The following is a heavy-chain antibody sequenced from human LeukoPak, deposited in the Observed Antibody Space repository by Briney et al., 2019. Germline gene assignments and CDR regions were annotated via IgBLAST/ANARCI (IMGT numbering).Heavy chain of an antibody. D-gene: IGHD3-22*01. V-gene: IGHV3-74*01. CDR3: AREYYDSSGYYQGFDY. CDR1: GFTFSSYW. CDR2: INSDGSST. J-gene: IGHJ4*02. Sequence: GGSLRLSCAASGFTFSSYWMHWVCPAPGKGLVCVLRINSDGSSTSYADSLKGRFTLSRSSDKNTLYLQMNSLRAEDTAVCYCAREYYDSSGYYQGFDYWGQGTLVTVSS.